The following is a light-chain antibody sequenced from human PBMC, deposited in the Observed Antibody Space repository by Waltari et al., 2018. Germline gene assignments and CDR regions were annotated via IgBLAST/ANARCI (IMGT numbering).Light chain of an antibody. J-gene: IGLJ2*01. CDR3: AAWDDSLSGVV. CDR2: SDN. V-gene: IGLV1-44*01. CDR1: SSNIGGNT. Sequence: QSVLTQPPSASGTPGQRVTISCSGRSSNIGGNTVAWYQQVPGAAPNLLIYSDNDRPAGFTDRFSGSKSGTSASLAISGLQSEDEALYYCAAWDDSLSGVVFGGGTKLTVL.